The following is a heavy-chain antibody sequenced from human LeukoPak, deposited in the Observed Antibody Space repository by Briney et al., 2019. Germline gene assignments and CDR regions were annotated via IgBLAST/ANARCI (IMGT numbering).Heavy chain of an antibody. CDR2: ISWNSGSI. V-gene: IGHV3-9*01. CDR1: GFTFDDYA. J-gene: IGHJ6*03. D-gene: IGHD1-7*01. CDR3: ARRTGTINYCYMDV. Sequence: GRSLRLSCAASGFTFDDYAMYWVRQAPGKGLEWVSGISWNSGSIGYADSVKGRFTISRDNAKNSLYLQMNSLRAEDTALYYCARRTGTINYCYMDVWGKGTTVTVSS.